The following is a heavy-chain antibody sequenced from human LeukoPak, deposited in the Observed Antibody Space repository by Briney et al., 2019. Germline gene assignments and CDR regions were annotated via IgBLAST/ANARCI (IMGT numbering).Heavy chain of an antibody. CDR2: IYPGDSDT. V-gene: IGHV5-51*01. D-gene: IGHD2-2*02. CDR3: ARLGATVPAAIGD. Sequence: GESLKISCKGSGYRFTSYWIGWVRPMPGKGLEWMGIIYPGDSDTRYSPSFQGQVTISADKSISTAYLQWSSLKASDTAMYYCARLGATVPAAIGDWGHGTLVTVSS. J-gene: IGHJ4*01. CDR1: GYRFTSYW.